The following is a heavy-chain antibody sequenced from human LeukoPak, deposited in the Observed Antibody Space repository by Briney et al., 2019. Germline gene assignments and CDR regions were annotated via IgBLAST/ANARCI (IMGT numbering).Heavy chain of an antibody. V-gene: IGHV3-11*01. J-gene: IGHJ4*02. Sequence: GGSLRLSCAASGFTFSDYYMSWIRQAPGKGLEWVSYISSSGSTIYYADSVKGRFTISRDNAKNSLYLQMNSLRAEDTAVYYCASDGNFDILTGYCDYWGQGTLVTVSS. CDR2: ISSSGSTI. D-gene: IGHD3-9*01. CDR1: GFTFSDYY. CDR3: ASDGNFDILTGYCDY.